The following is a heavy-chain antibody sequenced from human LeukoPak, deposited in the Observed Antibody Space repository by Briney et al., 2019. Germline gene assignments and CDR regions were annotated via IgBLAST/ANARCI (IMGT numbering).Heavy chain of an antibody. CDR1: GGSICSSSYY. J-gene: IGHJ4*02. D-gene: IGHD3-3*01. V-gene: IGHV4-39*01. CDR3: AGVTIVGVVIMSVFDY. Sequence: SETLSLTCTVSGGSICSSSYYCGWIRQHPGRGLEWNGCIYYSGSTSDTPSLKSRVTISVDTSKNQFSLKLSSVTAADTAVYYCAGVTIVGVVIMSVFDYGGQETRVTLSS. CDR2: IYYSGST.